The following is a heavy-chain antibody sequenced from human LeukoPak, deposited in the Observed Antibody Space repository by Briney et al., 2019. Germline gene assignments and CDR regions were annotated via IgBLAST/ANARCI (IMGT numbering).Heavy chain of an antibody. CDR3: ARVYVRAGGSHYFGYFDY. Sequence: SETLSLTCTVSGGSISSYYWRWIRQPAGKGLEWIGRIYTSGSTNYNPSLKSRVTISVDTSKNQFSLKLSSVTAADTAVYYCARVYVRAGGSHYFGYFDYWGQGTLVTVSS. V-gene: IGHV4-4*07. CDR2: IYTSGST. CDR1: GGSISSYY. D-gene: IGHD2/OR15-2a*01. J-gene: IGHJ4*02.